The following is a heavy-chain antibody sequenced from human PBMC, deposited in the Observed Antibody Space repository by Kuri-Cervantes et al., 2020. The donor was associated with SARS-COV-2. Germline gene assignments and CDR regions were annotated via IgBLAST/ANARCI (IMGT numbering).Heavy chain of an antibody. CDR3: ATVRKWELSSYYYYGMDV. CDR2: INHSGST. Sequence: SQTLSLTCAVYGGSFSGHYWSWIRQPPGKGLEWIGEINHSGSTNYNPSLKSRVTISVDTSKNQFSLKLSSVTAADTAVYYCATVRKWELSSYYYYGMDVWGQGTKVTVSS. CDR1: GGSFSGHY. V-gene: IGHV4-34*01. D-gene: IGHD1-26*01. J-gene: IGHJ6*02.